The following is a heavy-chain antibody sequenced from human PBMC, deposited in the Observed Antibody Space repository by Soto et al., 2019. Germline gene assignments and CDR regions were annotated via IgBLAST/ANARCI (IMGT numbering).Heavy chain of an antibody. D-gene: IGHD4-17*01. CDR3: AKELLLTKVTTVGD. J-gene: IGHJ4*02. CDR1: GFIFSTYG. CDR2: ISYDGNKK. Sequence: QVQLVESGGGVVQPGRSLRLSCAASGFIFSTYGMHWVRQAPGKGLEWLSVISYDGNKKYYADSVKDRMTISRDNSKNTLWLQMKSLRTEETAEYYCAKELLLTKVTTVGDWGQGTMVTVSS. V-gene: IGHV3-30*18.